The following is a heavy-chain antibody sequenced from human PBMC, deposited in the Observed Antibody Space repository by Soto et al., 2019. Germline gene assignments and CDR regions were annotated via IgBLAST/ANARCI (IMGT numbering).Heavy chain of an antibody. D-gene: IGHD5-12*01. CDR3: ARHNAAVATLVYYYYHMDV. CDR2: IYYSGST. CDR1: GGSISSSSYY. Sequence: SETLSLTCTVSGGSISSSSYYWGWIRQPPGKGLEWIGSIYYSGSTYYNPSLKSRVTISVDTSKNQFSLKLSSVTAADTAVYYCARHNAAVATLVYYYYHMDVWGKGTTVTVSS. V-gene: IGHV4-39*01. J-gene: IGHJ6*03.